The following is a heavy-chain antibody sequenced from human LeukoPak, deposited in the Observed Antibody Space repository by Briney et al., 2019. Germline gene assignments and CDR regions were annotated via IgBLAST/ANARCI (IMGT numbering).Heavy chain of an antibody. J-gene: IGHJ3*02. CDR1: GFTFSSYA. CDR3: ARFVGHPYYDFWSGQGAFDI. D-gene: IGHD3-3*01. Sequence: PGGSLRLSCAASGFTFSSYAMSWVRQAPGKGLEWVSSISSSSSYIYYADSVKGRFTISRDNAKNSLYLQMNSLRAEDTAVYYCARFVGHPYYDFWSGQGAFDIWGQGTMVTVSS. V-gene: IGHV3-21*01. CDR2: ISSSSSYI.